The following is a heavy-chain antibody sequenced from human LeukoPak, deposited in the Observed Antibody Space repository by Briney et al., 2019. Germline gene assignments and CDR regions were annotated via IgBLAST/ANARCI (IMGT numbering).Heavy chain of an antibody. V-gene: IGHV1-69*04. CDR2: IIPILGIA. J-gene: IGHJ3*02. CDR3: ARGGGGNPFDI. D-gene: IGHD2-15*01. CDR1: GGTYSSYA. Sequence: ASVKVSCKASGGTYSSYAISWVRQAPGQGLEWMGRIIPILGIANYAQKFQGRVTITADKSTSTAYMELSSLRSEDTAVYYCARGGGGNPFDIWGQGTMVTVSS.